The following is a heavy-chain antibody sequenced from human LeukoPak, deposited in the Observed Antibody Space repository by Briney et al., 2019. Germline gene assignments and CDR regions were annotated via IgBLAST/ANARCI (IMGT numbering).Heavy chain of an antibody. D-gene: IGHD6-19*01. CDR2: INPNSGGT. Sequence: ASVKVSCKASGYTFTGYYMHWARQAPGQGLEWMGRINPNSGGTNYAQKFQGRVTMSRVTSISTAYMELSRLRSDDTAVYYCTRAGDSSGWFDYWGQGTLVTVSS. CDR1: GYTFTGYY. J-gene: IGHJ4*02. CDR3: TRAGDSSGWFDY. V-gene: IGHV1-2*06.